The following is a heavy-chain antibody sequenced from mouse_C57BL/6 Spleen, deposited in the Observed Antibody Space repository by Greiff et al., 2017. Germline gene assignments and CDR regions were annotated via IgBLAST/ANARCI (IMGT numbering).Heavy chain of an antibody. V-gene: IGHV5-4*03. CDR3: ARGGDEWFAY. J-gene: IGHJ3*01. CDR2: ISDGGSYT. CDR1: GFTFSSYA. D-gene: IGHD3-3*01. Sequence: DVKLVESGGGLVKPGGSLKLSCAASGFTFSSYAMSWVRQTPEKRLEWVATISDGGSYTYYPDNVKGRFTISRDNAKNNLYLQMSHLKSEDTAMYYCARGGDEWFAYWGQGTLVTVSA.